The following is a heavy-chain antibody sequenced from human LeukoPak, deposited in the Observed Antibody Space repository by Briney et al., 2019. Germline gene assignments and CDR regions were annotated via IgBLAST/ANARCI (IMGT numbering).Heavy chain of an antibody. Sequence: QPGGSLRLSCAASGFTVSTNYTSWVRQAPGKGLEWVSVIYSGGSTDYADSVKGRFTISRDNSKNTLYLQMNSLRAEDTAVYYCARDRYGDYFDYWGQGTRVTVSS. CDR3: ARDRYGDYFDY. CDR1: GFTVSTNY. J-gene: IGHJ4*02. CDR2: IYSGGST. D-gene: IGHD4-17*01. V-gene: IGHV3-66*01.